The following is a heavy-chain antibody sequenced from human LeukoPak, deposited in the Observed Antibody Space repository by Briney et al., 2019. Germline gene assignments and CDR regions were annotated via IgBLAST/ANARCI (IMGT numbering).Heavy chain of an antibody. CDR1: GFTFSTYS. J-gene: IGHJ6*03. Sequence: PGGSLRLSCAASGFTFSTYSMNWVRQAPGKGLEWVSYISSSSSTIYNADSVKGRFAISRDNAKNTLYLQMNSLRADDTAVYYCAKRRGLELTYYYHMDVWGKGTTVTVSS. CDR3: AKRRGLELTYYYHMDV. CDR2: ISSSSSTI. V-gene: IGHV3-48*01. D-gene: IGHD1-7*01.